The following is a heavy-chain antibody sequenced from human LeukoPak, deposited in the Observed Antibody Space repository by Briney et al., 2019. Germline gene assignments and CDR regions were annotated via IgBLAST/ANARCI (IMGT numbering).Heavy chain of an antibody. CDR3: ARYNGDLTGGFDY. D-gene: IGHD4-17*01. Sequence: ASVKVSCKASGYTFTNYYIHWVRQALGQGLEWMGIINPAGGSTGYAQKFQGRVTMTRDTSTSTVYMELSSLRSEDTAVYYCARYNGDLTGGFDYWGQGTLVTVSS. CDR2: INPAGGST. CDR1: GYTFTNYY. J-gene: IGHJ4*02. V-gene: IGHV1-46*01.